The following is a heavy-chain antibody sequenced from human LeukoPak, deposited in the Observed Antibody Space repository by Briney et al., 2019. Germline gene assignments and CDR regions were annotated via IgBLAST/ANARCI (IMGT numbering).Heavy chain of an antibody. CDR1: GGSISSYY. CDR2: IYTSGST. CDR3: ASQITIFGVDHEGGWFDP. J-gene: IGHJ5*02. V-gene: IGHV4-4*07. D-gene: IGHD3-3*01. Sequence: PSGTLSLTCTVSGGSISSYYWSWIRQPAGKGLEWIGRIYTSGSTNYNPSLKSRVTMSVDTSKNQFSLKLSSVTAADTAVYYCASQITIFGVDHEGGWFDPWGQGTLVTVSS.